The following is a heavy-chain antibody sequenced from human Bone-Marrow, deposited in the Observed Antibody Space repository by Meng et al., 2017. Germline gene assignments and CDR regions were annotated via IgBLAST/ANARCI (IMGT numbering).Heavy chain of an antibody. V-gene: IGHV3-21*06. CDR3: ARDRSEWRVAIDFFYAMDL. D-gene: IGHD5-12*01. Sequence: GESLKISCAVSGFTFSSYAMSWVRQVPGKGLEWVSSISSSSNYIDYADSVKGRLTISRDNAKNSLYLQMNSLRAEDTAVYFCARDRSEWRVAIDFFYAMDLWGQGTTVTVSS. J-gene: IGHJ6*02. CDR1: GFTFSSYA. CDR2: ISSSSNYI.